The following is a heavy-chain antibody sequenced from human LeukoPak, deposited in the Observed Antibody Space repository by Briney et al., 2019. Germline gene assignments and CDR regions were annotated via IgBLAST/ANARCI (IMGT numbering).Heavy chain of an antibody. J-gene: IGHJ5*02. CDR3: ARHFTGYCSSTSCYVFRRFDP. CDR2: INHSGST. D-gene: IGHD2-2*01. V-gene: IGHV4-34*01. CDR1: GFTVSSNY. Sequence: GSLRLSCAASGFTVSSNYMSWIRQPPGKGLEWIGEINHSGSTNYNPSLKSRVTISVDTSKNQFSLKLSSVTAADTAVYYCARHFTGYCSSTSCYVFRRFDPWGQGTLVTVSS.